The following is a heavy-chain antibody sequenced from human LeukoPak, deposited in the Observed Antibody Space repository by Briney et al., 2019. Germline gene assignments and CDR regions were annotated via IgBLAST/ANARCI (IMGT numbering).Heavy chain of an antibody. Sequence: KTGESLKISCKGSGYGFASYWIGWVRQTPGKGLEWMGMIYPGDSDTRYSPSFQGQVTISADKSISTAYLQWSSLKASDTAMYYCERGYTSSCPDLWGQGTLVTVST. J-gene: IGHJ5*02. CDR3: ERGYTSSCPDL. CDR1: GYGFASYW. V-gene: IGHV5-51*01. CDR2: IYPGDSDT. D-gene: IGHD6-13*01.